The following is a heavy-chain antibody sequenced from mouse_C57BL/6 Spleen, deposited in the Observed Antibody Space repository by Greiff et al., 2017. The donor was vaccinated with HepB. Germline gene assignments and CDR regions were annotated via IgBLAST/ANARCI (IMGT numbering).Heavy chain of an antibody. V-gene: IGHV1-64*01. CDR2: IHPNSGST. CDR3: ARGEYGYDGLFAY. Sequence: VQLQQPGAELVKPGASVKLSCKASGYTFTSYWMHWVKQRPGQGLEWIGMIHPNSGSTNYNEKFKSKATLTVDKSSSTAYMQLSSLTSEDSAVYYCARGEYGYDGLFAYWGQGTLVTVSA. D-gene: IGHD2-2*01. CDR1: GYTFTSYW. J-gene: IGHJ3*01.